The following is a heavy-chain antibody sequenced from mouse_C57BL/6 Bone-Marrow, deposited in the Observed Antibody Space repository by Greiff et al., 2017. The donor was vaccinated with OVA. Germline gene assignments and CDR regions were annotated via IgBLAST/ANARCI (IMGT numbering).Heavy chain of an antibody. D-gene: IGHD4-1*01. J-gene: IGHJ4*01. V-gene: IGHV1-64*01. CDR1: GYTFTSYW. CDR2: IHPNSGST. Sequence: QVQLQQPGAELVKPGASVKLSCKASGYTFTSYWMHWVKQRPGQGLEWIGMIHPNSGSTNYTEKFKSKATLTVDKSSSTAYMQLSSLTSEDSAVYDCARKGLTGPPYYAMDYWGQGTSVTVSS. CDR3: ARKGLTGPPYYAMDY.